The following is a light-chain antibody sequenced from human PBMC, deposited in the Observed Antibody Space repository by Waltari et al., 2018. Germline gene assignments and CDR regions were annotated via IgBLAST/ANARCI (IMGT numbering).Light chain of an antibody. J-gene: IGLJ2*01. CDR3: QSAEHDGTHLVV. CDR2: KYT. V-gene: IGLV3-25*03. Sequence: SYELTQPPSVSVSPGQTARIPCSGDALPNQHSSWYQQKPGQAPVLVMYKYTERPSEIPERFSGSSSGPTVTLPINGGQAEDEADYYCQSAEHDGTHLVVFGGGTRLTVL. CDR1: ALPNQH.